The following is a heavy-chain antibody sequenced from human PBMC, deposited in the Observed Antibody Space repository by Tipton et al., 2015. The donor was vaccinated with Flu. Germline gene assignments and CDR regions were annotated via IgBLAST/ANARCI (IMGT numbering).Heavy chain of an antibody. D-gene: IGHD2-2*01. CDR1: GGSISGNSYY. V-gene: IGHV4-39*07. J-gene: IGHJ6*02. CDR3: ARDDCSSTSCYVSPNYYYGMDV. Sequence: LRLSCTVSGGSISGNSYYWGWIRQPPGKGLEWIGSIYYSGSTYYSPSLKSRVTISVDTSKNQFSLKLSSVTAADTAVYYCARDDCSSTSCYVSPNYYYGMDVWGQGTTVTVSS. CDR2: IYYSGST.